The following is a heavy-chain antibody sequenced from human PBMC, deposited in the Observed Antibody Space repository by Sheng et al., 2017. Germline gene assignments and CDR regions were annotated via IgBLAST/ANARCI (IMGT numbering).Heavy chain of an antibody. CDR1: GFTFSSHA. D-gene: IGHD6-6*01. J-gene: IGHJ4*02. Sequence: EVQLVESGGGLVQPGGSLRLSCAASGFTFSSHAMSWVRQAPGKGLEWVSGISGSVGSRYYADSVKGRVIISRDNSKNTLYLQMNSLRAEDTAVYYCVKLGTYSNSYFDYWGRESWSPSPQ. CDR3: VKLGTYSNSYFDY. CDR2: ISGSVGSR. V-gene: IGHV3-23*04.